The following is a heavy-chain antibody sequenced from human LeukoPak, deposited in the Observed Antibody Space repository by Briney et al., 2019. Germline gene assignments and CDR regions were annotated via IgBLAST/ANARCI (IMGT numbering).Heavy chain of an antibody. J-gene: IGHJ6*03. CDR1: GFTFSSYG. V-gene: IGHV3-33*01. CDR3: ARGFGYSSSFHYYYYYMDV. D-gene: IGHD6-13*01. Sequence: GGSLRLSCAASGFTFSSYGMHWVRQAPGKGLEWVAVIWYDGSNKNYADSVKGRFTISRDNSKKTVYLQMNSLRAEDTAVYYCARGFGYSSSFHYYYYYMDVWGKGTTVTVSS. CDR2: IWYDGSNK.